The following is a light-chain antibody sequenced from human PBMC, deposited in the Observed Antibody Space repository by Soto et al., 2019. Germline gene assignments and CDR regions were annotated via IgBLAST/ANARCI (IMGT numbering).Light chain of an antibody. CDR2: RNN. CDR3: ATWDDSLNGFYV. J-gene: IGLJ1*01. CDR1: TSNIGSNY. Sequence: QSVLTQPPSASGTPGQGVTISCSGSTSNIGSNYVYWYQQLPGTAPKLLIYRNNQRPSGVPDRFSGSKYGTSASLAISGLRSDDEADYFCATWDDSLNGFYVFGPGTKVTV. V-gene: IGLV1-47*01.